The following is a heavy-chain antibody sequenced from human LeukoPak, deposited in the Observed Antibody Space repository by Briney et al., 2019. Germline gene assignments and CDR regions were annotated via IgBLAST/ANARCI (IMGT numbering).Heavy chain of an antibody. CDR2: INPNSGGT. D-gene: IGHD2-2*01. V-gene: IGHV1-2*02. Sequence: GASVKVSCKASGYTFTGYYMHWVRQAPGQGLEWMGWINPNSGGTNSAQKFQGRVTMTRDTSITTAYMELSRLRSDDTAVYYCARGTRGWYQLRCFDPWGQGTLVTVSS. CDR1: GYTFTGYY. CDR3: ARGTRGWYQLRCFDP. J-gene: IGHJ5*02.